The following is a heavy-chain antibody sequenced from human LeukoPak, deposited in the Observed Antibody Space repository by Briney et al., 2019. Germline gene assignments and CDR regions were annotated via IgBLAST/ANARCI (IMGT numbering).Heavy chain of an antibody. CDR1: VYTFTSYG. V-gene: IGHV1-18*01. CDR3: AREYLRFVSGEDWFDT. J-gene: IGHJ5*02. CDR2: ISAYNGNT. D-gene: IGHD3-3*01. Sequence: ASVKVSCKASVYTFTSYGISCVRHAPGQGLECMGYISAYNGNTNYAQKLQGRVTMTTDTSTSTADMELRSLRSDDTAVYSGAREYLRFVSGEDWFDTWGQGTLVTVSS.